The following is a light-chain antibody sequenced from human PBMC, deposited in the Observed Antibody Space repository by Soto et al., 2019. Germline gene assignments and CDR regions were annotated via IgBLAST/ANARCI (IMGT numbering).Light chain of an antibody. CDR2: DAS. CDR1: QDISNY. J-gene: IGKJ2*01. Sequence: DIQMTQSPSSLSASVGDRVTITCQASQDISNYLNWYQQKPGKAPKLLIYDASNLETGVPSRFSGSGSGTDFTFTISSLQPEDIATYYCQQYDNPVYTFGQGTKLEIK. CDR3: QQYDNPVYT. V-gene: IGKV1-33*01.